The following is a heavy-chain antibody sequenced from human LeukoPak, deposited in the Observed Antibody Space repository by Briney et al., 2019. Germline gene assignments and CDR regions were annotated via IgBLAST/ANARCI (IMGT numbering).Heavy chain of an antibody. Sequence: GGSLRLSCAASGFSFGGYAMAWVRQAPGKGLEWISSISGSGATANYADSVRGRFIISRDNSANRLDLQMNSLRVEDAAVYYFAKDRAGYNVKGSDYWGQGTLVTVYS. J-gene: IGHJ4*02. CDR1: GFSFGGYA. CDR2: ISGSGATA. D-gene: IGHD5-24*01. V-gene: IGHV3-23*01. CDR3: AKDRAGYNVKGSDY.